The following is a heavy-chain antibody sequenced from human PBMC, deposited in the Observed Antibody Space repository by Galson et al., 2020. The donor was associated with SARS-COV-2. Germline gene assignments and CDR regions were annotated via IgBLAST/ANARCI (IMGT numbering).Heavy chain of an antibody. CDR2: ISSDVRNK. J-gene: IGHJ3*02. V-gene: IGHV3-30*04. Sequence: QTVGSLRLSCAAPVFAFCNFPISLVRQAPVMGLERVAVISSDVRNKYYTNSVKGRFTNSRDNSKNTLYLQMNSLRAEDTAVYYCARDGLYAFDIWGQGTMVTVSS. CDR1: VFAFCNFP. CDR3: ARDGLYAFDI.